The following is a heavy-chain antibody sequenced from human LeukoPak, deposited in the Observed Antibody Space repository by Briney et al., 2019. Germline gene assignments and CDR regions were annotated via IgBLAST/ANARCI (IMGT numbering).Heavy chain of an antibody. CDR2: ISSWSSTI. D-gene: IGHD4-17*01. V-gene: IGHV3-48*02. CDR3: ARDFAYGFDY. J-gene: IGHJ4*02. CDR1: GFTFSSYS. Sequence: PGGSLRLSCAASGFTFSSYSVNWVRQAPGRGLEWVSYISSWSSTIYYADSVKGRFTISRDNAKNSLYLQMNSLRDEDTAVYYCARDFAYGFDYWGQGTLVTVSS.